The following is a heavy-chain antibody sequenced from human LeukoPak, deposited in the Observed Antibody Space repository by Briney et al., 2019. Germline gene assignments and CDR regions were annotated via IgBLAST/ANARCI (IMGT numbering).Heavy chain of an antibody. Sequence: GGSLRLSCAASGFTFDDYGMSWVRQAPGKGLEWVSGINWNGGSTGYADSVKGRFAISRDNAKNSLYLQMNSLRAEDTALYYCARDYDSSGYSDAFDIWGQGTMVTVSS. V-gene: IGHV3-20*04. CDR2: INWNGGST. CDR1: GFTFDDYG. D-gene: IGHD3-22*01. J-gene: IGHJ3*02. CDR3: ARDYDSSGYSDAFDI.